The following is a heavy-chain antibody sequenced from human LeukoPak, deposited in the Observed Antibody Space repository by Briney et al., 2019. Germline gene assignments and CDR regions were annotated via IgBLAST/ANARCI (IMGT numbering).Heavy chain of an antibody. Sequence: PSETLSLTCTVSGGSISSGSMSSYYWIWIRQPPGKGLEWIGYIYYSGSTNYNPSLKSRVTISIDRSKNQFSLKLSSVTAADTAVYYCAILLGYSSSSSRGYFDYWGQGTLVTVSS. CDR3: AILLGYSSSSSRGYFDY. V-gene: IGHV4-61*05. J-gene: IGHJ4*02. CDR2: IYYSGST. CDR1: GGSISSGSMSSYY. D-gene: IGHD6-6*01.